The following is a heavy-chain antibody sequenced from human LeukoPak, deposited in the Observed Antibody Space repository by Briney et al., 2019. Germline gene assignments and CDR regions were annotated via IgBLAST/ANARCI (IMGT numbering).Heavy chain of an antibody. D-gene: IGHD2-15*01. CDR2: ISSSSSYI. Sequence: PGGSLRLSCAASGFTFSSYSMNWVRQAPGKGLEWVSSISSSSSYIYYADSLKGRFTVSRDNAKNSLYLQMNSLRAEDTGVYYCARDVVVAMGYWGQGTLVTVSS. J-gene: IGHJ4*02. V-gene: IGHV3-21*04. CDR1: GFTFSSYS. CDR3: ARDVVVAMGY.